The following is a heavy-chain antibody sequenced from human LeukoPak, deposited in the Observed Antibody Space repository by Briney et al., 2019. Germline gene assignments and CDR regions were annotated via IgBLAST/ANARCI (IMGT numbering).Heavy chain of an antibody. CDR1: GFTFSSYR. CDR3: ARDLVTPGARGFDY. CDR2: IVSTGTTI. D-gene: IGHD2-21*02. Sequence: GGSLRLSCAASGFTFSSYRMSWVRQAPGKGLEWISYIVSTGTTIYYADSVRGRFTISRDNAKNSLYLQMNSLRADDTAVYYCARDLVTPGARGFDYWGQGTLVTVSS. J-gene: IGHJ4*02. V-gene: IGHV3-48*01.